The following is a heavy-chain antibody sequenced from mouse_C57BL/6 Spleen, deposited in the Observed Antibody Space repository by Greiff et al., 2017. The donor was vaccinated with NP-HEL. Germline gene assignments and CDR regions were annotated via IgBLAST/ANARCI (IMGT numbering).Heavy chain of an antibody. V-gene: IGHV7-3*01. CDR2: IRNKANGYTT. CDR3: ARYRITTVVAYYAMDY. D-gene: IGHD1-1*01. Sequence: EVKLMESGGGLVQPGGSLSLSCAASGFTFTDYYMSWVRQPPGKALEWLGFIRNKANGYTTEYSASVKGRFTISRDNSQSILYLQMNALRAEDSATYYCARYRITTVVAYYAMDYWGQGTSVTVSS. CDR1: GFTFTDYY. J-gene: IGHJ4*01.